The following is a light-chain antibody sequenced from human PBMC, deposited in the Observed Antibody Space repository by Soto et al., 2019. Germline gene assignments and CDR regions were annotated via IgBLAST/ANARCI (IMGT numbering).Light chain of an antibody. J-gene: IGKJ5*01. V-gene: IGKV1-5*01. Sequence: DIQTTQSPSTLSASVGDRVTITCRASQSLNNDLAWYQQKPGKAPNLLIYDASTLERGVPSRFSGTGSGTGFTLAINSLQPDDFATYYCQQYHRSSITFGQGTRLEIK. CDR1: QSLNND. CDR3: QQYHRSSIT. CDR2: DAS.